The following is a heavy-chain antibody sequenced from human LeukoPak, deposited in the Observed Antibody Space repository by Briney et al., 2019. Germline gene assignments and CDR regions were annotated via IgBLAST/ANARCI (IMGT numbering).Heavy chain of an antibody. J-gene: IGHJ6*03. CDR1: GFTFSSYW. V-gene: IGHV3-7*01. D-gene: IGHD3-10*01. CDR2: IKQDGSEK. Sequence: PGGSLRLSCAASGFTFSSYWMSWVRQAPGKGLEWVANIKQDGSEKYYVDSVKGRFTISRDNAKNSLYLQMNSLRAEDTAVYYCARDLNYYGSGSSEDYYYMDVWGKGTTVTISS. CDR3: ARDLNYYGSGSSEDYYYMDV.